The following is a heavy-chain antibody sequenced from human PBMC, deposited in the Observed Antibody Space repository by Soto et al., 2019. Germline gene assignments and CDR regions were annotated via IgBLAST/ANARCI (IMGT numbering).Heavy chain of an antibody. Sequence: SVKVSCNASGGTFSSYAISWVRQAPGQGLEWMGGIIPIFGTAIYAQKFQGRVTITADESTSTAYMELSSLRSEDTAVYYCATSGAHIVVVTGVRGWFDPWGQGTLVTVSS. CDR1: GGTFSSYA. D-gene: IGHD2-21*02. J-gene: IGHJ5*02. CDR3: ATSGAHIVVVTGVRGWFDP. CDR2: IIPIFGTA. V-gene: IGHV1-69*13.